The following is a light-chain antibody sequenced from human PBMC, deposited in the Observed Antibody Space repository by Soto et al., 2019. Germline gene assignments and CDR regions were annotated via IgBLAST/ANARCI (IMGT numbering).Light chain of an antibody. CDR3: QQYNNWPPWT. Sequence: EILITRSPSTLSLCPVGIGTLPFMASQSVSSNLAWYQQKPGQAPRLLIYGASTRATGIPARFSGSGSGTEFTLTISSLQSEDFAVYYCQQYNNWPPWTFGQGTKVDIK. CDR2: GAS. CDR1: QSVSSN. V-gene: IGKV3-15*01. J-gene: IGKJ1*01.